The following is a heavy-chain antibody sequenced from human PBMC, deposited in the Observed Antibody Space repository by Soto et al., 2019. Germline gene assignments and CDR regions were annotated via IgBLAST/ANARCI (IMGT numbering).Heavy chain of an antibody. CDR2: ISGSGGST. CDR3: AKMEDDSSWYYYGMHV. V-gene: IGHV3-23*01. J-gene: IGHJ6*02. Sequence: PGGSLRLSCAASGFTFSSYAMSWVRQAPGKGLEWVSVISGSGGSTYYADSVKGRFTISRDNSKSTLYVQMNSLRAEDTAVYYCAKMEDDSSWYYYGMHVWGQGTPVTVSS. CDR1: GFTFSSYA. D-gene: IGHD6-13*01.